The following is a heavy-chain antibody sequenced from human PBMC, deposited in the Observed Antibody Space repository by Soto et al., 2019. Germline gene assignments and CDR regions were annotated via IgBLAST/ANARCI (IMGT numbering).Heavy chain of an antibody. J-gene: IGHJ6*02. V-gene: IGHV4-4*02. CDR2: IYHSGST. Sequence: QVQLQESGPGLVKPSGTLSLTCAVSGGSISSSNWWSWVRQPPGKGLEWIGDIYHSGSTNYNPSLKSRVTISVDKSKNQFSLKLSSVSAADPAVYYCARVSGSYYYGMDVWGQGTTVTVSS. CDR3: ARVSGSYYYGMDV. CDR1: GGSISSSNW. D-gene: IGHD1-26*01.